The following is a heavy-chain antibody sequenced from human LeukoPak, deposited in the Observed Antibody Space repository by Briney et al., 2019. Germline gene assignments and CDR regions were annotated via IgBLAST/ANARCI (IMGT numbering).Heavy chain of an antibody. J-gene: IGHJ5*02. V-gene: IGHV3-23*01. CDR2: ISNGST. CDR1: GFPFSNHA. CDR3: VREAGYCASVCLKSNWFDP. D-gene: IGHD2-21*02. Sequence: PGGSLRLSCAASGFPFSNHAMSWVRQPPGKGLEWASAISNGSTYYADSVRGRFTISRDDSKNMVYLQMNSRRDEDTALYYCVREAGYCASVCLKSNWFDPWGQGTLVTVSS.